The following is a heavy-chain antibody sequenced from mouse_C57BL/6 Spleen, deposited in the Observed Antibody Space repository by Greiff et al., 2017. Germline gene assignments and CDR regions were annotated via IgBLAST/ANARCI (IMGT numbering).Heavy chain of an antibody. Sequence: VQLQQSGAELVRPGASVKLSCTASGFNIKDDYMHWVKQRPEQGLEWIGWIDPENGDTEYASKFQGKGTITADTSSNTAYLQRSSLTSEETAVYYCTTWGTAQATTWFTYWSQGTLVTVSA. CDR2: IDPENGDT. D-gene: IGHD3-2*02. J-gene: IGHJ3*01. CDR3: TTWGTAQATTWFTY. CDR1: GFNIKDDY. V-gene: IGHV14-4*01.